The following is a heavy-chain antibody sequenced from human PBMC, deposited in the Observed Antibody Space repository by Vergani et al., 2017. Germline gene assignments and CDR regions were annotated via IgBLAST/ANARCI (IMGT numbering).Heavy chain of an antibody. CDR3: DRGSAAADDY. CDR1: GFTFSSYA. J-gene: IGHJ4*02. CDR2: ISGSGGST. V-gene: IGHV3-23*01. Sequence: EVQLLESGGGLVQPGGSLRLSCAASGFTFSSYAMSWVRQAPGKGLEWVSAISGSGGSTYYADSVKGRFTISRDNAKNTLYLQMNSLRAEDTAVYYCDRGSAAADDYWGQGTLVTVSS. D-gene: IGHD6-13*01.